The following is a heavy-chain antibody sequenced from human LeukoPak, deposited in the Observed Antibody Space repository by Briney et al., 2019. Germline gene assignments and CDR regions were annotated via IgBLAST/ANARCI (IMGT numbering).Heavy chain of an antibody. D-gene: IGHD5-18*01. CDR1: GFTFSSYA. CDR2: ISYDGSNK. CDR3: AKDHRGYSYGLFDY. V-gene: IGHV3-30-3*01. J-gene: IGHJ4*02. Sequence: GGSLRLSCAASGFTFSSYAMHWVRQAPGKGLEWVAVISYDGSNKYYADSVKGRFTISRDNSKNTLYLQMNSLRAEDTAVYYCAKDHRGYSYGLFDYWGQGTLVTVSS.